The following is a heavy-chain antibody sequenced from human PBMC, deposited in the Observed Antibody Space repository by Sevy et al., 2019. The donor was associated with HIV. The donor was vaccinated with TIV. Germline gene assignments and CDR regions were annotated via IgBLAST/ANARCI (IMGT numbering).Heavy chain of an antibody. CDR2: VNPSGGST. J-gene: IGHJ6*02. CDR1: GYTFTSYY. V-gene: IGHV1-46*01. Sequence: ASVKVSCKASGYTFTSYYMHWVRQAPGQGLEWMGIVNPSGGSTSYAQKFQGRVTMTRDTSTSTVYMELSSLRSEDTAVYYCAREDPVDTAGMDVWGQGTTVTVSS. D-gene: IGHD5-18*01. CDR3: AREDPVDTAGMDV.